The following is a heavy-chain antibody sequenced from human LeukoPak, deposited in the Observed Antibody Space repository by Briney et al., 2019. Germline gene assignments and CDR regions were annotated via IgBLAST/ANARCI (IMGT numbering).Heavy chain of an antibody. Sequence: EGSLRLSCAASGFTFSGSAMHWVHQASGKGLEWVGRIRSKANSYATAYAASVKGRFTISRDDSKNTAYLQMNSLKTEDTAVYYCTSSAAGQRGGYWGQGTLVTVSS. J-gene: IGHJ4*02. D-gene: IGHD6-13*01. CDR3: TSSAAGQRGGY. CDR2: IRSKANSYAT. CDR1: GFTFSGSA. V-gene: IGHV3-73*01.